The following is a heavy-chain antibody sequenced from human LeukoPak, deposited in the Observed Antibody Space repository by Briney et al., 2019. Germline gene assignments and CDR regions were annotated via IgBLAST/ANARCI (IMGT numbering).Heavy chain of an antibody. CDR3: ARPFTAKGIDAFDI. CDR1: GYSFTSYW. CDR2: IYPGDSDT. D-gene: IGHD3-10*01. V-gene: IGHV5-51*01. J-gene: IGHJ3*02. Sequence: GESLKISXKGSGYSFTSYWIGWVRQMPGKGQEWMGIIYPGDSDTRYSPSFQGQVTISADKSISTAYLQWSSLKASDTAMYYCARPFTAKGIDAFDIWGQGTMVTVSS.